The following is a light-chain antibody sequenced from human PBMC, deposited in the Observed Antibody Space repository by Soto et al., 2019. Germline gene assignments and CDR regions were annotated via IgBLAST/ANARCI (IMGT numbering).Light chain of an antibody. CDR2: CDN. Sequence: QSVLTQPPSVSGAPGRRVAISCTGSSSNIGAEYDVHWYQQLPATAPKRLIYCDNNRPSGVRDRFSGSTSGTSASLAITGLPPADELDYYGQSYDSSFATFVFGTETKGTVL. V-gene: IGLV1-40*01. J-gene: IGLJ1*01. CDR1: SSNIGAEYD. CDR3: QSYDSSFATFV.